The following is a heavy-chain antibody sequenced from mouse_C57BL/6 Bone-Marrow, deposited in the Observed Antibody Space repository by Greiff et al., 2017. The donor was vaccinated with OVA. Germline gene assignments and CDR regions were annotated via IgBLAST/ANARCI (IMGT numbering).Heavy chain of an antibody. J-gene: IGHJ2*01. Sequence: QVQLQQSGAELVRPGPSVKVSCKASGYAFTNYLIEWVKQRPGQGLEWIGVINPGSGGTNYNEKFKGKATLTADKSSSTAYMQLSSLTSEDSAVYFCARKRGNWADYWGQGTTLTVSS. V-gene: IGHV1-54*01. CDR2: INPGSGGT. CDR1: GYAFTNYL. CDR3: ARKRGNWADY. D-gene: IGHD4-1*02.